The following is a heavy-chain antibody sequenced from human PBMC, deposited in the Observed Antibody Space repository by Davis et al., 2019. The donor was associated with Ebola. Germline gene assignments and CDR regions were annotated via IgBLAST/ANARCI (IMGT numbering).Heavy chain of an antibody. CDR1: GFTFSDYY. D-gene: IGHD5-24*01. J-gene: IGHJ6*04. CDR3: AKEKRWLQLELGLNYHGLDV. Sequence: PGGSLRLSCAASGFTFSDYYMSWIRQAPGKGLEWVSYISSSGNTIYYADSVKGRFTISRDNSKNTLYLQMNSLRAEDTAVYYCAKEKRWLQLELGLNYHGLDVWGKGTTVTVSS. CDR2: ISSSGNTI. V-gene: IGHV3-11*01.